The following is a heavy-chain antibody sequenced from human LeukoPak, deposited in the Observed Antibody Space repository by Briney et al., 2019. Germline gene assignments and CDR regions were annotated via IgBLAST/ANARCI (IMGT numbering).Heavy chain of an antibody. CDR1: GFTFSSYS. CDR3: ARDHRDGYEFDC. V-gene: IGHV3-21*01. J-gene: IGHJ4*02. Sequence: KTGGSLRLSCAASGFTFSSYSMNWVRQAPGKGLEWVSSISSSSTYIYYADSVKGRFTISRDNAKNSLYLQMNSLRAEDTAVYYCARDHRDGYEFDCWGQGTLVTVSS. CDR2: ISSSSTYI. D-gene: IGHD5-24*01.